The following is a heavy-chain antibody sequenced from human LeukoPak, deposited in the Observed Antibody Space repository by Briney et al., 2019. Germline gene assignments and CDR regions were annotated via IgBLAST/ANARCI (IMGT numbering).Heavy chain of an antibody. D-gene: IGHD3-16*01. Sequence: ASVKVSCKTSGYTFTDYYVHWLRQAPGQGLEWMGCINPNGGDTNYAQNFRGRVTMTRDTSISTAYMELSRLRSDDTALYYCASELGTLDLLRKFDYWGQGTLVTVSS. V-gene: IGHV1-2*02. J-gene: IGHJ4*02. CDR2: INPNGGDT. CDR3: ASELGTLDLLRKFDY. CDR1: GYTFTDYY.